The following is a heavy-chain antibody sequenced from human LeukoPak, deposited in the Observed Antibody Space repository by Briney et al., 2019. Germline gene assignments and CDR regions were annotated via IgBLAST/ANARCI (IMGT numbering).Heavy chain of an antibody. CDR3: ARETPTTYYYDSSGPYGAFDI. Sequence: GGSLRLSCAASGFTFSSYSMNWVRRAPGKGLEWVSSISSSSSYIYYADSVKGRFTISRDNAKNSLYLQMNSLRAEDTAVYYCARETPTTYYYDSSGPYGAFDIWGQGTMVTVSS. J-gene: IGHJ3*02. D-gene: IGHD3-22*01. V-gene: IGHV3-21*01. CDR1: GFTFSSYS. CDR2: ISSSSSYI.